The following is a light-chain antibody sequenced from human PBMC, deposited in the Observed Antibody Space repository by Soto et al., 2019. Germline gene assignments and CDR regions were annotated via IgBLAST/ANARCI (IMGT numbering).Light chain of an antibody. J-gene: IGKJ5*01. Sequence: EIVLTQSPATLSVSPGESATLSCRASQSVSSNLAWYQQKPGQAPRLLIYGASTRATGFPARFSGGGSGTEFTLTISSLQSEDFAVYYCQHCNNWPITFGQGTRVEIK. CDR3: QHCNNWPIT. CDR1: QSVSSN. V-gene: IGKV3-15*01. CDR2: GAS.